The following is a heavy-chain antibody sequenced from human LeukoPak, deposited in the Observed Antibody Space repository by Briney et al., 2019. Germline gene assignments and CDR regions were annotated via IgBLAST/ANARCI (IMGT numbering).Heavy chain of an antibody. CDR1: GGTFSTYA. Sequence: SVKVSCKASGGTFSTYAISWVRQAPGQGLEWMGRIIPILGIANYAQKFQGRVTITADKSTSTAYMELSSLRSEDTAVYYCARHSSSWYEGGLDYWGQGTLVTVSS. D-gene: IGHD6-13*01. V-gene: IGHV1-69*04. J-gene: IGHJ4*02. CDR2: IIPILGIA. CDR3: ARHSSSWYEGGLDY.